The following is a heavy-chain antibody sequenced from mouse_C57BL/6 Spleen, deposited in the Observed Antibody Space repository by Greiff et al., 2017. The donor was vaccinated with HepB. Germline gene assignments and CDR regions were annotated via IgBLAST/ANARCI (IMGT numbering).Heavy chain of an antibody. J-gene: IGHJ1*03. CDR1: GFNIKNTY. V-gene: IGHV14-3*01. D-gene: IGHD4-1*01. CDR2: IDPANGNT. CDR3: ARNWDPLYWYFDV. Sequence: VQLKESVAELVRPGASVKLSCTASGFNIKNTYMHWVKQRPEQGLEWIGRIDPANGNTKYAPKFQGKATITADTSSNTAYLQLSSLTSEDTAIYYCARNWDPLYWYFDVWGTGTTVTVSS.